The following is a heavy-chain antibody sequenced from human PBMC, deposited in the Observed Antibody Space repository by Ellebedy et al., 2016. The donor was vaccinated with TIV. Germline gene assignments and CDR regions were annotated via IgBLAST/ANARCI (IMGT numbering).Heavy chain of an antibody. CDR2: ISYDGSNK. V-gene: IGHV3-30-3*01. CDR1: GFTFSSYA. J-gene: IGHJ4*02. Sequence: PGGSLRLSCAASGFTFSSYAMHWVRQAPGKGLEWVAVISYDGSNKYYADSVKGRFTISRDNSKNTLYLQMNSLRAEDTAVYYCARDRTELVVEFDYWGQGTLVTVSS. D-gene: IGHD2-21*01. CDR3: ARDRTELVVEFDY.